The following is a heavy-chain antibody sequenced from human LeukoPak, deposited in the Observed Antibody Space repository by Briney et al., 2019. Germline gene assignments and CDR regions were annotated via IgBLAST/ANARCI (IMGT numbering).Heavy chain of an antibody. D-gene: IGHD2-15*01. CDR2: INPNSGGT. V-gene: IGHV1-2*02. CDR1: GYTFTVYY. CDR3: ARERTLTSCYDY. Sequence: ASVRVSCKASGYTFTVYYMHWVRQAPGQGLEWMGWINPNSGGTNYAQKFQGRVTMTRDTSISTAYMELSRLRSDDTAVYYCARERTLTSCYDYWGQGTLVTVSS. J-gene: IGHJ4*02.